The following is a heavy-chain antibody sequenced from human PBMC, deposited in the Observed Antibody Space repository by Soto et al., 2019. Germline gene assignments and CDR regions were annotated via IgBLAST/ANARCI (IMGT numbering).Heavy chain of an antibody. Sequence: PSETLSLTCTVSGDSISSYFWSWIRQPAGKGLEWIGRVHTSGSTTYNPSLKSRVTMSVDTSKSQFSLKLTSVTAADTAVYYCARVSLPGYYDCLSGYYGRWWFVPWGQGTLVNVSS. D-gene: IGHD3-3*01. CDR3: ARVSLPGYYDCLSGYYGRWWFVP. CDR1: GDSISSYF. J-gene: IGHJ5*02. V-gene: IGHV4-4*07. CDR2: VHTSGST.